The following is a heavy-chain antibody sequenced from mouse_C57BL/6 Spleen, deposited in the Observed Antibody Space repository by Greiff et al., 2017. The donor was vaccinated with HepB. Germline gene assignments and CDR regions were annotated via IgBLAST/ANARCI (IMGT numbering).Heavy chain of an antibody. CDR2: IDPSDSYT. D-gene: IGHD1-1*01. CDR1: GYTFTSYW. V-gene: IGHV1-69*01. CDR3: ARGITTVVGYVDV. Sequence: QVQLQQPGAELVMPGASVKLSCKASGYTFTSYWMHWVKQRPGQGLEWIGEIDPSDSYTNYNQKFKGKSTLTVDKSSSTAYMQLSSLTSEDSAVYYCARGITTVVGYVDVWGTGTTVTVSS. J-gene: IGHJ1*03.